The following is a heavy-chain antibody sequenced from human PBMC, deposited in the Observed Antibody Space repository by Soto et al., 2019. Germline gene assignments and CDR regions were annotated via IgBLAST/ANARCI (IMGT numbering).Heavy chain of an antibody. CDR1: GGTFSSYT. CDR3: GSGGSGTYFDMDV. V-gene: IGHV1-69*02. D-gene: IGHD3-10*01. Sequence: VASVKVSCKASGGTFSSYTIIWVRQAPGQGLEWMGRIIPINGNTNYAQKFQGRVTITTDTSTSTAYMELRSLRSDDTAVYYCGSGGSGTYFDMDVWGQGTTVTVS. CDR2: IIPINGNT. J-gene: IGHJ6*02.